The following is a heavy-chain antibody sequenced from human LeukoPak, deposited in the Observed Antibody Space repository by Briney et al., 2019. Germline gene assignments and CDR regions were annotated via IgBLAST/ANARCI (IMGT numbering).Heavy chain of an antibody. CDR2: IYYSGST. D-gene: IGHD3-16*02. V-gene: IGHV4-59*01. CDR3: ARGALNVDY. Sequence: SETLSLTCTVSGGSISSYYWSWIRQPPGKGLEWIGYIYYSGSTNYNPSLKSRVTISVDTSKNQFSLKLSSVTAADTAVYYCARGALNVDYWGRGALVTVSS. CDR1: GGSISSYY. J-gene: IGHJ4*02.